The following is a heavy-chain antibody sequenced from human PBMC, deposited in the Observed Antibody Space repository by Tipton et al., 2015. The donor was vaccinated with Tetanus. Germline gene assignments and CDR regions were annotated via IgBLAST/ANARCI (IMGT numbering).Heavy chain of an antibody. CDR3: ARANYDFPKKGPFDS. J-gene: IGHJ4*02. Sequence: TLSLTCTVSGGSMSNNYWSWIRQPPGKGLEWIAYIFHSGSTNYSPSLKSRVAISMDTSKNQFSLKLTSVTAADTAVYYCARANYDFPKKGPFDSWGQGTLVIVSS. V-gene: IGHV4-59*01. CDR1: GGSMSNNY. D-gene: IGHD3-3*01. CDR2: IFHSGST.